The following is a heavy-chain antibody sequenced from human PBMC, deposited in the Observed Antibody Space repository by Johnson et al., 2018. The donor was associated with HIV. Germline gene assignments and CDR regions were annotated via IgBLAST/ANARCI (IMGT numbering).Heavy chain of an antibody. CDR1: GFSFGDYG. CDR2: ISWNSGSI. D-gene: IGHD6-13*01. J-gene: IGHJ3*02. V-gene: IGHV3-9*01. CDR3: ARQAAAGAFDI. Sequence: VQVVESGGDLVQPGRSLRLSCAASGFSFGDYGMHWVRQAPGKGLEWVSGISWNSGSIGYADSVKGRFTISRDNSKNTLYLQMNSLRAEDTAVYYCARQAAAGAFDIWGQGTMVTVSS.